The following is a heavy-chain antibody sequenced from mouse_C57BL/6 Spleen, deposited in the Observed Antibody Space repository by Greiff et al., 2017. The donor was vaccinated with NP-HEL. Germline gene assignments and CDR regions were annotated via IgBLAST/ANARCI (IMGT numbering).Heavy chain of an antibody. Sequence: VQLQQSGAELVKPGASVKISCKASGYAFSSYWMNWVKQRPGKGLEWIGQIYPGDGDTNYNGKFKGKATLTADKSSSTAYMQLSSLTSEDSAVYFCARDDYDGGNYAMDYWGQGTSVTVSS. CDR2: IYPGDGDT. CDR3: ARDDYDGGNYAMDY. J-gene: IGHJ4*01. V-gene: IGHV1-80*01. D-gene: IGHD2-4*01. CDR1: GYAFSSYW.